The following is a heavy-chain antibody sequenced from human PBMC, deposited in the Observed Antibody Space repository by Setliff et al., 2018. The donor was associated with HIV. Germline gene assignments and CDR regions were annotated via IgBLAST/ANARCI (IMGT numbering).Heavy chain of an antibody. CDR3: AGGFWGGPLFDP. CDR1: GDSIRSRSFY. V-gene: IGHV4-39*01. CDR2: IYYVGST. J-gene: IGHJ5*01. D-gene: IGHD3-3*01. Sequence: PSETLSLTCNVSGDSIRSRSFYWAWIRQSPGERPEWIGTIYYVGSTYYNPYLKSRASIFLDTSKNQFSLKLYSVTAADTAVYYCAGGFWGGPLFDPCGRGTLVTVSS.